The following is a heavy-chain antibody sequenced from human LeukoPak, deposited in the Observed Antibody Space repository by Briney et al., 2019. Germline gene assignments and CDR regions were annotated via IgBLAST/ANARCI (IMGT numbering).Heavy chain of an antibody. V-gene: IGHV3-74*01. CDR1: GFTFSSYW. J-gene: IGHJ4*02. D-gene: IGHD6-19*01. CDR3: ARDGGSAWFLDY. Sequence: GGSLRLSCAASGFTFSSYWMHWVRHAPGKGLVWVSRINSDGSSTSYADSVKGRFTISRDNAKNSLYLQMNSLRAEDTTVYYCARDGGSAWFLDYWGQGTLVTVSS. CDR2: INSDGSST.